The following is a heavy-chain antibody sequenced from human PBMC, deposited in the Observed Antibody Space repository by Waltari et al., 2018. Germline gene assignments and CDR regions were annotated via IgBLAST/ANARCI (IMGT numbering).Heavy chain of an antibody. V-gene: IGHV3-7*01. Sequence: EVQLVESGGGLVQPGGSLRLSCAASGFTFSNYWMSWVHQAPGKGPEWVANIKQDGSEKYYVDSVKGRFTISRDNAKSSLYLQMNSLRAEDTAVYYCARDLAGALDYWGQGTLVTVSS. CDR3: ARDLAGALDY. CDR1: GFTFSNYW. D-gene: IGHD1-26*01. J-gene: IGHJ4*02. CDR2: IKQDGSEK.